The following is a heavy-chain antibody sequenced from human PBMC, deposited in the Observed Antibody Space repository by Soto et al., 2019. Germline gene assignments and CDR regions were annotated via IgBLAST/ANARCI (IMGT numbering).Heavy chain of an antibody. CDR1: GYSFTSYW. CDR3: ASSQWYGSFTGPPPQYGMDV. V-gene: IGHV5-51*01. Sequence: GESLKISCKGSGYSFTSYWIGWVRQMPGKGLEWMGIIYPGDSDTRYSPSFQGQVTISADKSISTAYLQWSSLKASDTAMYYCASSQWYGSFTGPPPQYGMDVWGQGTTVTVSS. D-gene: IGHD3-10*01. J-gene: IGHJ6*02. CDR2: IYPGDSDT.